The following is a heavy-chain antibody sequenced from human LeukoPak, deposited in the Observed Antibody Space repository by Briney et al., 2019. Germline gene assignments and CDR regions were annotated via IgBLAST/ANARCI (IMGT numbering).Heavy chain of an antibody. V-gene: IGHV1-2*02. CDR1: GYTFTGYY. J-gene: IGHJ4*02. D-gene: IGHD3-22*01. CDR2: INPNSGGT. Sequence: ASVKVSCKASGYTFTGYYMHWVRQAPGQGLEWMGWINPNSGGTNYAQKFQGRVTMTRDTSISTAYMELSRLRSDDMAVYYCARSGGGNYYDSSGYSAGYWGQGTLVTVSS. CDR3: ARSGGGNYYDSSGYSAGY.